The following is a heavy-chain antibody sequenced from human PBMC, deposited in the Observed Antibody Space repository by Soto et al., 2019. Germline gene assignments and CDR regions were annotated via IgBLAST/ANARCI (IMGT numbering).Heavy chain of an antibody. D-gene: IGHD3-10*01. V-gene: IGHV4-38-2*01. CDR2: FYHSGST. CDR1: GHSISSGYY. CDR3: ARGEYYGSGNYFDY. J-gene: IGHJ4*02. Sequence: PSETLSLTXAVSGHSISSGYYWGWTRQPPGKGLEWIGSFYHSGSTYYNPSLKSRVTISVDTSKNQFSLKLSSVTAADTAVYYCARGEYYGSGNYFDYWGQGTLVTVSS.